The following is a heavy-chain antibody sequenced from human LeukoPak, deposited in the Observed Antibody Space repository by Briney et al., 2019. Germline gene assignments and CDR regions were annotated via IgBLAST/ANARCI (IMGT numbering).Heavy chain of an antibody. CDR2: IYSGGST. Sequence: GGALRLSCAASGFTMRDNDMTWVRHAPGKGLEWVSLIYSGGSTSYADSVKGRFTISRDNSKNTLYLQMNSLRAEDTAVYYCAKRPLSSCNWGLGTLVTVSS. V-gene: IGHV3-66*01. J-gene: IGHJ4*01. CDR1: GFTMRDND. CDR3: AKRPLSSCN.